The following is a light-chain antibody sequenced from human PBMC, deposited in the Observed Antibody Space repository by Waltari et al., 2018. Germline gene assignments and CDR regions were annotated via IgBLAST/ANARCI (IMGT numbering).Light chain of an antibody. CDR1: SSNIGTNY. CDR3: GAWDDTLRFV. CDR2: RNN. J-gene: IGLJ2*01. Sequence: QSVLTQPPSAPGTPGQRVTISCSGGSSNIGTNYVYWYQHRPGMAPKLLVYRNNPRPSGVPDRVSSSKFGTSASRAIGGLRSEDEADYYCGAWDDTLRFVFGGGTRLTVL. V-gene: IGLV1-47*01.